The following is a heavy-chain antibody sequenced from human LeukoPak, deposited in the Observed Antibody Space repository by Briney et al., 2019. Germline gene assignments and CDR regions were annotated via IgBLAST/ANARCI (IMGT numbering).Heavy chain of an antibody. Sequence: DSVKRRFTISRDNAKNSLYLQMNSMILENTAVYYCARDGSGSGYYWVQGTLVTVSS. V-gene: IGHV3-21*01. CDR3: ARDGSGSGYY. J-gene: IGHJ4*02. D-gene: IGHD3-22*01.